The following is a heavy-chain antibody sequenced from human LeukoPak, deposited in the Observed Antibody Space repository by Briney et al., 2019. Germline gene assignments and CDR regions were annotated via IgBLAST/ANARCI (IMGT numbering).Heavy chain of an antibody. D-gene: IGHD6-19*01. J-gene: IGHJ4*02. Sequence: GGSLRLSCAASGFTFSSYSMNWVRQAPGKGLEWVSSISSSSSYIYYADSVKGRFTISRDNAKNSLYLQMNSLRAEDTAVYYCARDLGIAVAGNDYWGQGTLVTVSS. V-gene: IGHV3-21*01. CDR1: GFTFSSYS. CDR2: ISSSSSYI. CDR3: ARDLGIAVAGNDY.